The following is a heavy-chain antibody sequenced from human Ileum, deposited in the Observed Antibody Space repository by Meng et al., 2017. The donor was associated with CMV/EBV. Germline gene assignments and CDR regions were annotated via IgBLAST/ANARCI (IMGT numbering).Heavy chain of an antibody. CDR1: GFTFSSYW. CDR3: ARDRWVVPAAIPPRNWFDP. CDR2: INSDGSST. D-gene: IGHD2-2*02. V-gene: IGHV3-74*01. J-gene: IGHJ5*02. Sequence: GESLKISCAASGFTFSSYWMHWVRQAPGKGLVWVSRINSDGSSTSYADSVKGRFTISRDHAKNTLYLQMNSLRAEDTAVYYCARDRWVVPAAIPPRNWFDPWGQGNLVTVSS.